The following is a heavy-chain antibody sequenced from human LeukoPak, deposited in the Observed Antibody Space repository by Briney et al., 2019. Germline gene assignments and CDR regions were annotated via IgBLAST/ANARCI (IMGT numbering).Heavy chain of an antibody. D-gene: IGHD3-16*02. Sequence: ASVKVSCKASGYTFTNYGITWVRQAPGQGLEWMGWINAYNGYTNYAQKMQDRVTVTTDTSTSTAYMELRSLRSDDTAVYYCARDPEIHRYGMDVWGQGTTVTVSS. J-gene: IGHJ6*02. CDR2: INAYNGYT. V-gene: IGHV1-18*01. CDR1: GYTFTNYG. CDR3: ARDPEIHRYGMDV.